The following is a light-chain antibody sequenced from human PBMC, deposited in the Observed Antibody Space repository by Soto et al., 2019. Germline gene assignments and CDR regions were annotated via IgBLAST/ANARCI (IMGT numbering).Light chain of an antibody. CDR2: DTS. CDR1: QYIKHY. J-gene: IGKJ5*01. CDR3: LQYNSLYT. V-gene: IGKV1-33*01. Sequence: GDRVTITFQARQYIKHYLNWYQQKPGKAPKLLIYDTSVLETGVPSRFSGSGSGTEFTLTIRSLQPDDFATYYCLQYNSLYTFGQGTRLEIK.